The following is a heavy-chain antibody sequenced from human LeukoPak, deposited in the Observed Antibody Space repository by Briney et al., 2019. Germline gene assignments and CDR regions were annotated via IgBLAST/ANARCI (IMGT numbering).Heavy chain of an antibody. Sequence: TGGSLRLSCVASGFTLGYYCMSWVRQAPGKGLEWVAHVKHDGSEKYHVDSVKGRFTISRDNSKNTLYLQMNSLRAEDTAVYYCARILYYDSSGYLIDPWGQGTLVTVSS. CDR2: VKHDGSEK. CDR1: GFTLGYYC. J-gene: IGHJ5*02. V-gene: IGHV3-7*01. D-gene: IGHD3-22*01. CDR3: ARILYYDSSGYLIDP.